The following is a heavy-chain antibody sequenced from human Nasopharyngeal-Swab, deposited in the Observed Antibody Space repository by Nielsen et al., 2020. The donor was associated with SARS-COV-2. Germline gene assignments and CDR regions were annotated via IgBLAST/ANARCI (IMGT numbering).Heavy chain of an antibody. Sequence: SVKVSCKASGFSITYRFLHWMRQAPGQALEWMGWIAPFNGNAKYAQKFQGRVSITRDGSRTTASLELSSLRPDDTAMYFCASGQCINGVCNPTDGLDVWGQGTSVTVS. J-gene: IGHJ6*02. D-gene: IGHD2-8*01. CDR3: ASGQCINGVCNPTDGLDV. CDR1: GFSITYRF. CDR2: IAPFNGNA. V-gene: IGHV1-45*02.